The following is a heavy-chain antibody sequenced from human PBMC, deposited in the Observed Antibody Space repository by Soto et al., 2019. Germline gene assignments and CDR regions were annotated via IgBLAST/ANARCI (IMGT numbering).Heavy chain of an antibody. CDR1: GGSSSSYY. Sequence: LETLPHTCTVSGGSSSSYYWSWIRQPTGKGLEWIGYIYYSGSTYYTPSLKNRVTISADTSNNQFSLRLNSVTAADTAVYYCARQHYYDSSGYYTWNWGQGTLVTVSS. D-gene: IGHD3-22*01. J-gene: IGHJ4*02. CDR2: IYYSGST. V-gene: IGHV4-59*08. CDR3: ARQHYYDSSGYYTWN.